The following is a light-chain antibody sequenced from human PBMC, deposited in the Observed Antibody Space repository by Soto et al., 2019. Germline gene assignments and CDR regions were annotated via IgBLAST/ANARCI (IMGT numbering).Light chain of an antibody. CDR1: QSVSSN. Sequence: EIVMTQSPATLSVSTGERATLSCRASQSVSSNLAWYQQKPGQAPRLLIYGASTRATGIAARFSGSGSGTEFTLTISSLQSEDFAVYYCQQYKNWPPYTFGQGTKLEIK. J-gene: IGKJ2*01. V-gene: IGKV3-15*01. CDR2: GAS. CDR3: QQYKNWPPYT.